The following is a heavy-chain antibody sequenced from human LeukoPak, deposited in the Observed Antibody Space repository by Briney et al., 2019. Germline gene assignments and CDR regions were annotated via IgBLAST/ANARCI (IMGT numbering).Heavy chain of an antibody. CDR1: GFTFSSYA. D-gene: IGHD2-2*01. J-gene: IGHJ4*02. V-gene: IGHV3-30-3*01. CDR3: ARDPNCISTSCYPDY. Sequence: GSLRLSCAASGFTFSSYAMHWVRQAQGKGLEWVAVISFDGSNKYYADSVKGRFTISRDNSKNTLYLQMNSLRAEDTAVYYCARDPNCISTSCYPDYWGQGTLVTVSS. CDR2: ISFDGSNK.